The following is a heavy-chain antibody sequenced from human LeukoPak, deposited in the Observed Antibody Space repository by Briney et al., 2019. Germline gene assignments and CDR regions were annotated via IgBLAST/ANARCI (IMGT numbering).Heavy chain of an antibody. CDR3: AAGYYRTFDY. D-gene: IGHD3-9*01. J-gene: IGHJ4*02. CDR1: GGSISSGGYS. V-gene: IGHV4-30-2*02. CDR2: IYHSGST. Sequence: SQTLSLTCAVSGGSISSGGYSWSWIRQPPGKGLEWIGYIYHSGSTYYNPSLKSRVTISVDRSKNQFSLKLSSVTAADTAVYYCAAGYYRTFDYWGQGTLVTVSS.